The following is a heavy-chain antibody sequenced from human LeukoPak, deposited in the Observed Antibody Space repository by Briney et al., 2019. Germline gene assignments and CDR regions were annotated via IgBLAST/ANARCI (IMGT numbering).Heavy chain of an antibody. J-gene: IGHJ4*02. CDR2: IKQDGSEK. CDR3: ARVYYYDSTSSKFDY. CDR1: GFTFSSYW. Sequence: PGGSLRLSCAASGFTFSSYWMSWVRQAPGKGLEWVANIKQDGSEKYYVDSVKGRFTISRDNAKNSLYLQMNSLRAEDTAVYYCARVYYYDSTSSKFDYWGQGTLVTVSS. V-gene: IGHV3-7*01. D-gene: IGHD3-22*01.